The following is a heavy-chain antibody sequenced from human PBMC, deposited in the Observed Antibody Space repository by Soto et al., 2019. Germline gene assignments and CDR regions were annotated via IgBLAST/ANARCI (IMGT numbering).Heavy chain of an antibody. V-gene: IGHV3-20*04. Sequence: PGASLRLSCGAAGFTFADYGMSWVRQAQGKGLEWVSGINWNGGSTGYADSVKGRFTISRDNAKNSPYLQMNSLRAEDTALYYCARDDWNASGYYYGMDFWGQWT. CDR2: INWNGGST. J-gene: IGHJ6*02. CDR1: GFTFADYG. D-gene: IGHD1-1*01. CDR3: ARDDWNASGYYYGMDF.